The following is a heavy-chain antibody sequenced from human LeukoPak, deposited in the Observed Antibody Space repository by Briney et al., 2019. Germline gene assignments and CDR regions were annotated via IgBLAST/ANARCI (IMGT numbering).Heavy chain of an antibody. D-gene: IGHD3-22*01. CDR2: IYYSGST. J-gene: IGHJ3*02. V-gene: IGHV4-61*05. Sequence: NPSETLSLTCTVSGGSIISSSYYWGWIRQPPGKGLEWIGYIYYSGSTNYNPSLKSRVTISVDTSKNQFSLKLSSVTAADTAVYYCARVPPDSRLVGGAFDIWGQGTMVTVSS. CDR3: ARVPPDSRLVGGAFDI. CDR1: GGSIISSSYY.